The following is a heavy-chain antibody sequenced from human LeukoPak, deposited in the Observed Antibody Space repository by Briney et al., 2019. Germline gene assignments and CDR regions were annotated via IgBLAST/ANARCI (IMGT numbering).Heavy chain of an antibody. CDR3: ASWRSHYYYYYGMDV. V-gene: IGHV1-2*02. CDR2: INPNSGGT. CDR1: GYTFTGYY. Sequence: VASVKVSCKASGYTFTGYYMHWVRQAPGQGLEWMGWINPNSGGTNYAQKFQGRVTMTRDTSISTAYMELSRLRSDDTAVYYCASWRSHYYYYYGMDVWGQGTTVTVSS. J-gene: IGHJ6*02.